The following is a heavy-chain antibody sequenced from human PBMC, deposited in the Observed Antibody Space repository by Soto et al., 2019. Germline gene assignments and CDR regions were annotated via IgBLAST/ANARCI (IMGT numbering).Heavy chain of an antibody. CDR2: IYYSGST. CDR1: GGSISSYY. CDR3: ARVTIAAAGNWFDP. J-gene: IGHJ5*02. Sequence: LSLTCTVSGGSISSYYWSWIRQPPGKGLEWIGYIYYSGSTNYNPSLKSRVTISVDTSKNQFSLKLSSVTAADTAVYYCARVTIAAAGNWFDPWGQGTLVSVSS. V-gene: IGHV4-59*01. D-gene: IGHD6-13*01.